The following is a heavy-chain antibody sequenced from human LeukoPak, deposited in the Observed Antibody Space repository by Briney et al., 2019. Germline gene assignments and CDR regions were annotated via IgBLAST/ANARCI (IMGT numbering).Heavy chain of an antibody. J-gene: IGHJ4*02. CDR2: IYHSGNT. Sequence: SETLFLTCTVSGDSIRNNYYWSWIRQPPGKGMEWIGYIYHSGNTYYNPSLESRVGISVDASKNQFSLKVNSVTAADTAVYYCARLMLDCTGNVCHTDYFDFWGQGTLVTVSS. CDR1: GDSIRNNYY. V-gene: IGHV4-30-4*08. CDR3: ARLMLDCTGNVCHTDYFDF. D-gene: IGHD1-14*01.